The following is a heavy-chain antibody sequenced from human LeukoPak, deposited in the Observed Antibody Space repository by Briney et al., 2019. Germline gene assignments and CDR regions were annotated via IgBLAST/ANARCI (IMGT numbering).Heavy chain of an antibody. CDR2: INQDGSET. CDR3: ARSPGTGTVDY. Sequence: GGSLRLSCAVSGFMFRSYWMSWVRQAPAKGLEWVANINQDGSETYYVDSVTGRFTISRDNAKNFLYLQMNSLRVDDTAVYYCARSPGTGTVDYWGQGTLVTVSS. D-gene: IGHD6-13*01. V-gene: IGHV3-7*01. CDR1: GFMFRSYW. J-gene: IGHJ4*02.